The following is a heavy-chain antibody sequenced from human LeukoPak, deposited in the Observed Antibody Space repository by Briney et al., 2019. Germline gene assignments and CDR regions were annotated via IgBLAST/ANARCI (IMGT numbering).Heavy chain of an antibody. J-gene: IGHJ6*03. D-gene: IGHD6-13*01. CDR2: LSAYNGNT. V-gene: IGHV1-18*01. CDR1: GYTFTSYG. Sequence: ASVKVSCKASGYTFTSYGISWVRQAPGQGLEWMGWLSAYNGNTNYAQKLQGRVTMTTDTSTSTAYMELRSLRSDDTAVYYCTYSSSQISYYYMDAWGKGTTVTVSS. CDR3: TYSSSQISYYYMDA.